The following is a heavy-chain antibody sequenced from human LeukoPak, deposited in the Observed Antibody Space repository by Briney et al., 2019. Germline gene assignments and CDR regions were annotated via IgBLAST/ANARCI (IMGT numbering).Heavy chain of an antibody. CDR2: IKQDGSEK. CDR3: AFASDYRPFYFDY. CDR1: GFTFSSYW. J-gene: IGHJ4*02. D-gene: IGHD4-11*01. V-gene: IGHV3-7*01. Sequence: GGSLRLSCAASGFTFSSYWMSWVRQAPGKGLEWVANIKQDGSEKYYVGSVKGRFTISRDNAKNSLYLQMNSLRAEDTAVYYCAFASDYRPFYFDYWGQGTLVTVSS.